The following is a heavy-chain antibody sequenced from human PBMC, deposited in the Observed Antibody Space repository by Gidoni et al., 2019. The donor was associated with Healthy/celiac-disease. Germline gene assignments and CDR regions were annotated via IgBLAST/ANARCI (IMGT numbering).Heavy chain of an antibody. V-gene: IGHV4-34*01. CDR3: ARVKGYGYYYYYGMDV. Sequence: QVQLQQWGAGLLKPSETLSLTCAVYGGSFSGYYWSWIRQPPGKGREWIGEINHSGSTNYNPSLKSRVTISVDTSKNQFSLKLSSVTAADTAVYYCARVKGYGYYYYYGMDVWGQGTTVTVSS. CDR2: INHSGST. J-gene: IGHJ6*02. CDR1: GGSFSGYY. D-gene: IGHD5-18*01.